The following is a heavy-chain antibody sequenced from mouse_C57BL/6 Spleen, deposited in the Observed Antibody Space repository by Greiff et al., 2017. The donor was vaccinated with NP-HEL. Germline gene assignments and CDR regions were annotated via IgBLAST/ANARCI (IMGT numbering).Heavy chain of an antibody. CDR1: GFTFSSYA. V-gene: IGHV5-4*03. CDR2: ISDGGSYT. CDR3: ARGGYDWFAY. D-gene: IGHD2-2*01. Sequence: EVKVVESGGGLVKPGGSLKLSCAASGFTFSSYAMSWVRQTPEKRLEWVATISDGGSYTYYPDNVKGRFTISRDNAKNNLYLQMSHLKSEDTAVYYCARGGYDWFAYWGQGTLVTVSA. J-gene: IGHJ3*01.